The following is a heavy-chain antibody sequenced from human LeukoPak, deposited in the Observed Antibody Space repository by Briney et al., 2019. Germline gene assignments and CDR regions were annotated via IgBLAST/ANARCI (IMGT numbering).Heavy chain of an antibody. J-gene: IGHJ4*02. CDR3: ARHGFRSGSYYFDY. Sequence: SETLSLTRTVSGGSISSNYWSWIRQPPGKGLEWIGYIYTSGSTNYNPSLKSRVTISVDTSKNQFSLKLSSVTAADTAVYYCARHGFRSGSYYFDYWGQGTLVTVSS. D-gene: IGHD1-26*01. CDR2: IYTSGST. V-gene: IGHV4-4*09. CDR1: GGSISSNY.